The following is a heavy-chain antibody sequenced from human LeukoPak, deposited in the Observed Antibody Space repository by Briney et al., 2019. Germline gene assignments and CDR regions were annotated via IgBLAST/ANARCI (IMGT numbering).Heavy chain of an antibody. D-gene: IGHD3-22*01. CDR1: GGSISSGSYY. CDR2: IYTSGST. CDR3: ARIAWDDRSDYFDVDY. Sequence: TSETLSLTCTVSGGSISSGSYYWSWIRQPAGKGLEWIGRIYTSGSTNYNPSLKSRVTISVDTSKNHFSLKLTSVTAADTAVYYCARIAWDDRSDYFDVDYWGQGTLVTVSS. J-gene: IGHJ4*02. V-gene: IGHV4-61*02.